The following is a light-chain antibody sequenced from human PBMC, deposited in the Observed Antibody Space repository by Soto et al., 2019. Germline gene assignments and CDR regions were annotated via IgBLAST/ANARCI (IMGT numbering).Light chain of an antibody. V-gene: IGKV3-20*01. Sequence: EIVLTQSPGTLSLSPGARAPLSCRASQNIGSSNVAWYQHKPGLAPRLLIYGISTRATGVPDRFSGSGSGTDFTLTISRLEPEDFAVYYCQQYTDWPLTFGQGTKVDI. CDR3: QQYTDWPLT. CDR2: GIS. CDR1: QNIGSSN. J-gene: IGKJ1*01.